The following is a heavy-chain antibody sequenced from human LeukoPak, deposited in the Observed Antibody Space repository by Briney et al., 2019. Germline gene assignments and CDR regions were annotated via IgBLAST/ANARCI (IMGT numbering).Heavy chain of an antibody. V-gene: IGHV1-18*01. J-gene: IGHJ3*02. Sequence: GASVKVSCKASGYNFGNYGIGWVRQAPRQGLEWMGWITAGNGNTNYAQKVQGRVTMTTDTSTSTAYMELRSLRSDDTAVYFCARDSARGYSYGYNAFDIWGQGTMVTVSS. D-gene: IGHD5-18*01. CDR3: ARDSARGYSYGYNAFDI. CDR2: ITAGNGNT. CDR1: GYNFGNYG.